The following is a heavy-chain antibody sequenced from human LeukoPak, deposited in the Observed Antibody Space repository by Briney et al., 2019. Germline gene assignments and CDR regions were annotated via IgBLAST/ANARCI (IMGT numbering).Heavy chain of an antibody. J-gene: IGHJ4*02. CDR3: GTSRTFDY. V-gene: IGHV3-7*01. CDR2: IKQDGSEE. Sequence: PGGSLRLSCAASGFSFSTQRMHWVRQAPGKGLVWVAKIKQDGSEENYVDSVKGRFTISRDNAQNSLYLQMNSLRVEDTAVYYCGTSRTFDYWGQGTLVTVSS. D-gene: IGHD1-7*01. CDR1: GFSFSTQR.